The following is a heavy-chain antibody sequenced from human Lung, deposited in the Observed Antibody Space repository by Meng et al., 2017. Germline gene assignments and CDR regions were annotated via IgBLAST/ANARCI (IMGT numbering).Heavy chain of an antibody. CDR2: LSGVGFTT. J-gene: IGHJ4*02. CDR3: AKYSYGLGDYLDY. V-gene: IGHV3-23*04. D-gene: IGHD3-10*01. Sequence: VRVGGGGGGLCMAGGSLRSSLAAVGFSFSSYAMWWVRHASGRGLEWVSALSGVGFTTYYEDSVKGRFAISRHNSKNTLYLQMNSLRAEDTALYYCAKYSYGLGDYLDYWGQGALVTVSS. CDR1: GFSFSSYA.